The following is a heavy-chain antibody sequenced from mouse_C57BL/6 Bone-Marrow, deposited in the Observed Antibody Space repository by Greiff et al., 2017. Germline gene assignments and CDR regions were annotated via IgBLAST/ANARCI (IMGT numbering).Heavy chain of an antibody. Sequence: QVQLKESGAELARPGASVKMSCKASGYTFTSYTMHWVKQRPGQGLEWIGYINPSSGYTKYNQKFKDKATLTADKSSSTAYMQLSSLTSEDSAVYYCARGEEDGAWFDYWGQGTLVTVSA. CDR3: ARGEEDGAWFDY. J-gene: IGHJ3*01. CDR2: INPSSGYT. CDR1: GYTFTSYT. V-gene: IGHV1-4*01.